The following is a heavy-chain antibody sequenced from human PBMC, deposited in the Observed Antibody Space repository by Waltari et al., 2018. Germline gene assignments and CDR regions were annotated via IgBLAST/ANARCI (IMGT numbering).Heavy chain of an antibody. D-gene: IGHD2-15*01. Sequence: QVHLQESGPGLVTPSQPLSLTCTVSGGSIRSGGYYLSWIRHHPGTRLEWIGYIYYSGSTYYNPSLKSRVTISVDTSKNQFSLKLSSVTAADTAVYYCARDDCSGGSCYSGDSSAPFGYWGQGTLVTVSS. J-gene: IGHJ4*02. CDR2: IYYSGST. CDR1: GGSIRSGGYY. CDR3: ARDDCSGGSCYSGDSSAPFGY. V-gene: IGHV4-31*03.